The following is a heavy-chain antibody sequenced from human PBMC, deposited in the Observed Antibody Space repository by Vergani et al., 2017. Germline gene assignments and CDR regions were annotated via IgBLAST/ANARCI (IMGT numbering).Heavy chain of an antibody. CDR3: TRSECSATTCYGHYFDR. CDR1: GFTFDDYG. Sequence: EVQLVESGGGVVRPGGSLRLSCAASGFTFDDYGMSWVRQAPGKGLEWVSVIKSDGITSYSESVRGSFSISRDTSSNAVYLQMHIVRVEYTSVYYCTRSECSATTCYGHYFDRWGNGVMVTVSS. D-gene: IGHD2/OR15-2a*01. CDR2: IKSDGIT. V-gene: IGHV3-66*01. J-gene: IGHJ4*01.